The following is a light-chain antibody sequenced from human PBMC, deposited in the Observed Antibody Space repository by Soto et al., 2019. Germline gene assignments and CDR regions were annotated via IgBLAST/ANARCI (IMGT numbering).Light chain of an antibody. J-gene: IGKJ2*01. CDR2: GAS. CDR3: QQYGNSPMYT. CDR1: QYVNNDY. V-gene: IGKV3-20*01. Sequence: DIVLTQSPGTLSLSPGERATLSCRASQYVNNDYLAWYQQRPGQAPRLLIYGASRRATGIPDRFSGSGSGKDFTLTISGLEPEDFGVFYCQQYGNSPMYTFGQGTKLQIK.